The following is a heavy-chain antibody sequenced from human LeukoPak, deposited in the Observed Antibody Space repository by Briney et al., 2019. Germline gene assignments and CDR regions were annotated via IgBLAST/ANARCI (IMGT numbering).Heavy chain of an antibody. D-gene: IGHD3-10*01. J-gene: IGHJ6*03. CDR3: AKAHYYGSGSYLYYYYMDV. CDR1: GFTFDDYA. CDR2: ISWDGGST. Sequence: WGSLRLSCAASGFTFDDYAMHWVRQAPGKGLEWVSLISWDGGSTYYADSVKGRFTISRDNSKNSLYLQMNSLRAEDTALYYCAKAHYYGSGSYLYYYYMDVWGKGTTVTVSS. V-gene: IGHV3-43D*03.